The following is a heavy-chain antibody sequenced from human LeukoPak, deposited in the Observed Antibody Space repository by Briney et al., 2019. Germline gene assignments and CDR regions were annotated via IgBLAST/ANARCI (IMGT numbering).Heavy chain of an antibody. CDR2: IIPILGTT. V-gene: IGHV1-69*05. J-gene: IGHJ5*01. CDR1: GGTFSSYA. Sequence: SVKVSCKASGGTFSSYAFNWVRQAPGQGLQWMGGIIPILGTTNYAQQFQGRVTMTTDESTSTAFMELSSLRSEDTAIYYCATDDGSANLGFDSWGQGTLLTVSS. CDR3: ATDDGSANLGFDS. D-gene: IGHD1-26*01.